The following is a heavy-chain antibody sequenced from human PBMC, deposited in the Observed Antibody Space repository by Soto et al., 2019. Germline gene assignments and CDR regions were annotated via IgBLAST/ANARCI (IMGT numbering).Heavy chain of an antibody. D-gene: IGHD2-21*01. J-gene: IGHJ3*01. V-gene: IGHV1-69*12. CDR2: IIPISGTA. CDR1: GGIFSNYA. CDR3: ARSGVVVNAFDV. Sequence: QVQLVQSGAEVKKPGSSVKVSCKASGGIFSNYAISWVRQVPGQGLEWMGGIIPISGTANYAQKFQGRVTITADESTRTAYMELNSLRSEDTAVYYCARSGVVVNAFDVWGQGTMVTVSS.